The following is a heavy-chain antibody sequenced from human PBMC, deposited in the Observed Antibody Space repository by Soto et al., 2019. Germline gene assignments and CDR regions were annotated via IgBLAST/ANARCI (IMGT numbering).Heavy chain of an antibody. Sequence: HPGGSLRLSCTVSGVTFSNYAMNWVRQAPGKGLEWVSSLSGSGGTTYYADSVKGRFIISRDNSKNTLYLLMNSLRAEDTALYYCAKRRADYGSGADTFYFDSWGQGALVTVSS. CDR1: GVTFSNYA. CDR2: LSGSGGTT. V-gene: IGHV3-23*01. J-gene: IGHJ4*02. D-gene: IGHD3-10*01. CDR3: AKRRADYGSGADTFYFDS.